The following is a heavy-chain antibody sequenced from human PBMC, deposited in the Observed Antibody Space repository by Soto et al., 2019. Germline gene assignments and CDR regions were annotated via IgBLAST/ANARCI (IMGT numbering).Heavy chain of an antibody. Sequence: LKISCAASGFSFSDYAMSWVRQAPGKGLEWVSVISESGGSTHYADSVRGRFTVSRDNSKNSLSLRMNSLRDEDTAVYFCAKRSPYSSGWYSPIFDYWGQGALVTVSS. V-gene: IGHV3-23*01. CDR3: AKRSPYSSGWYSPIFDY. D-gene: IGHD6-13*01. CDR1: GFSFSDYA. CDR2: ISESGGST. J-gene: IGHJ4*02.